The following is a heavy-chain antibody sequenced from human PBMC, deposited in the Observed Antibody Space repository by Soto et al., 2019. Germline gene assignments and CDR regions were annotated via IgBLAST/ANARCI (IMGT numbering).Heavy chain of an antibody. CDR3: ATSIGALSEN. V-gene: IGHV3-23*01. Sequence: EVQLLESGGGVVQPGGSLRLTCAASGFSLGSSGMSWVRQAPGKGLEWVSSISGSGGSAYYADSVKGRFTISRDNSKSTLFLQMNSLRADDTALYFCATSIGALSENWGQGILVTVS. D-gene: IGHD3-16*01. J-gene: IGHJ4*02. CDR1: GFSLGSSG. CDR2: ISGSGGSA.